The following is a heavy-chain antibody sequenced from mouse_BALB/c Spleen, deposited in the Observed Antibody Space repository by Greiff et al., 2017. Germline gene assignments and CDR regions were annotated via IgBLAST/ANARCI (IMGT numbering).Heavy chain of an antibody. CDR2: IWGDGST. Sequence: VKLQESGPGLVAPSQSLSITCTVSGFSLTGYGVNWVRQPPGKGLEWLGMIWGDGSTDYNSALKSRLSISKDNSKSQVFLKMNSLQTDDTARYYCARGGPARASWFAYWGQGTLVTVSA. D-gene: IGHD3-1*01. CDR3: ARGGPARASWFAY. V-gene: IGHV2-6-7*01. J-gene: IGHJ3*01. CDR1: GFSLTGYG.